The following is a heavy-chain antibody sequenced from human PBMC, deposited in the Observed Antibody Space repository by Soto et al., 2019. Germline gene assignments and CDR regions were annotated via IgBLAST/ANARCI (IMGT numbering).Heavy chain of an antibody. CDR3: ARHSYDFWSGYYAYYFDY. CDR1: GCSISSADYY. CDR2: IYYSGST. D-gene: IGHD3-3*01. Sequence: PSETLSLTCTFSGCSISSADYYLGWIRQPPGKGLEWIGSIYYSGSTYYNPSLKSRVTISVDTSKNQFSLKLSSVTAADTAVYYCARHSYDFWSGYYAYYFDYWGQGTLVTVSS. V-gene: IGHV4-39*01. J-gene: IGHJ4*02.